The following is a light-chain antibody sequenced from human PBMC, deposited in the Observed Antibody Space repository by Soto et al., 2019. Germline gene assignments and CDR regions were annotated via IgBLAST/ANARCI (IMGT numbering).Light chain of an antibody. J-gene: IGLJ1*01. V-gene: IGLV2-14*01. CDR3: SSKTSSRTPFV. CDR2: EVN. Sequence: QSALTQPASVSGSPGQSITISCTGTSSDVGGYNYVSWYQQHPGNAPRLMIYEVNNRPSGVPNRFSGSKSGNTASLTISGLQAEDEVDYYCSSKTSSRTPFVFGTGTKVTVL. CDR1: SSDVGGYNY.